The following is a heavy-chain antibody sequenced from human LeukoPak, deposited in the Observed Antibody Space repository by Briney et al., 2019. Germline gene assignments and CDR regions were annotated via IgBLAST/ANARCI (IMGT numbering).Heavy chain of an antibody. CDR2: IYYSGST. J-gene: IGHJ4*02. CDR1: GGSISSYY. Sequence: SETLSLTCTVSGGSISSYYWSWIRQPPGRGLEWIGYIYYSGSTNYNPSLKSRVTISVDTSKNQFSLKLSSVTAADTAVYYCARVGSSTNGEIDYWGQGTLVTVSS. CDR3: ARVGSSTNGEIDY. D-gene: IGHD2-2*01. V-gene: IGHV4-59*01.